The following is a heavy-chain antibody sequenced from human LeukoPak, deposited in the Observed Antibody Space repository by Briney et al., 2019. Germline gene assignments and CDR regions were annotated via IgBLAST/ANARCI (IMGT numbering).Heavy chain of an antibody. CDR1: GFTFSSYA. V-gene: IGHV3-23*01. CDR2: ISSGGDST. Sequence: PGGSLRLSCAASGFTFSSYAMSWVRQAPGKGLEWVSAISSGGDSTYYADSVKGRFTISRDNSKNTLSLQMNSLRAEDTAVYYCAKPIRGYYGTDYWGQGTLVTVSS. CDR3: AKPIRGYYGTDY. D-gene: IGHD3-10*01. J-gene: IGHJ4*02.